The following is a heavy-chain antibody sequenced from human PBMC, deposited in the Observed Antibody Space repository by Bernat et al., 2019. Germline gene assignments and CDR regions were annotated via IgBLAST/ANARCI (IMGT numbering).Heavy chain of an antibody. CDR1: GFTFSSCS. D-gene: IGHD5-24*01. CDR2: ISSSSKTV. CDR3: ARDSGDGYKPFDS. Sequence: EVQLVESGGGLVQPGGSLRLSCAASGFTFSSCSMNWVRQAPGKGLEWVSYISSSSKTVYYADSVRGRFSISRDNAKNSLYLQMNSLRAEDTAVYYCARDSGDGYKPFDSWGQGALVTVSS. V-gene: IGHV3-48*01. J-gene: IGHJ4*02.